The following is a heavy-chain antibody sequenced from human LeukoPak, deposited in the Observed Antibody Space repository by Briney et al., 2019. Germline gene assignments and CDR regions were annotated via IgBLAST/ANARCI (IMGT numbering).Heavy chain of an antibody. D-gene: IGHD2-2*01. V-gene: IGHV3-30*02. CDR1: GFTFSSFG. CDR3: AKEAQGCSITSCYFDS. CDR2: IRPDGSDK. Sequence: GGSLRLSCAASGFTFSSFGMHWVRQAPGKGLEWVAFIRPDGSDKYYADSVKGRFTISRDSSTNTLYLQMNSLKAEDTAVYYCAKEAQGCSITSCYFDSWGQGTLVTVSS. J-gene: IGHJ4*02.